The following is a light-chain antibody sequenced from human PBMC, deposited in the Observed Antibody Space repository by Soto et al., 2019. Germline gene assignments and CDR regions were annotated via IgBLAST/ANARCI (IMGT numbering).Light chain of an antibody. CDR1: SSDVGGYNY. Sequence: QSALTQPASVSGSPGQSITISCTGTSSDVGGYNYVSWYQQHPGKAPKLMIYDVSNRPSGVSNRFSGSKSGNTASLTISGLQAEDEADYYCSSYTSSSTLLYVFGTGTKFTVL. CDR3: SSYTSSSTLLYV. J-gene: IGLJ1*01. V-gene: IGLV2-14*01. CDR2: DVS.